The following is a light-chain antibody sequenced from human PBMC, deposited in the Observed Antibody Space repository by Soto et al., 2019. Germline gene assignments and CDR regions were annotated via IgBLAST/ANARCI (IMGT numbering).Light chain of an antibody. J-gene: IGKJ1*01. CDR2: AAS. CDR3: QQYYAYRT. CDR1: QSISSY. Sequence: IQMTQSPSSLSASVGDRVTITCRASQSISSYLNWYQQKPGKAPKLLIYAASSLQSGVPSRFSGSGSGTEFTLTISSLQPDDFATYYCQQYYAYRTFGQGTKVDIK. V-gene: IGKV1-39*01.